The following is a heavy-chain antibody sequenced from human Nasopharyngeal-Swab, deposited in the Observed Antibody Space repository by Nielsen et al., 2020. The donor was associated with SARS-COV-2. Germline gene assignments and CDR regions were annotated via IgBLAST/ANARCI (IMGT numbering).Heavy chain of an antibody. CDR1: GGSISSYY. V-gene: IGHV4-59*13. D-gene: IGHD3-22*01. J-gene: IGHJ3*02. CDR3: ASSPHYYDSSGYYDDAFDI. Sequence: SETLSLTCTVSGGSISSYYWSWIRQPLGKGLEWIGYIYYSGSTNYNPSLKSRVTISVDTSKNQFSLKLSSVTAADTAVYYCASSPHYYDSSGYYDDAFDIWGQGTMVTVSS. CDR2: IYYSGST.